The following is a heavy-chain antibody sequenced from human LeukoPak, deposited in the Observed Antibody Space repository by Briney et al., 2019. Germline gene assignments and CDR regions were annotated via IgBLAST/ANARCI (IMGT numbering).Heavy chain of an antibody. J-gene: IGHJ3*02. D-gene: IGHD4-17*01. CDR2: IIPIFGTA. Sequence: SVKVSCKASGGTFSSYVINWVRQAPGQGLEWMGGIIPIFGTANYAQKFQGRVTITADKSTSTAYMELSSLRSEDTAVYYCARGNDYGDYVLVLGAFDIWGQGTMVTVSS. CDR3: ARGNDYGDYVLVLGAFDI. V-gene: IGHV1-69*06. CDR1: GGTFSSYV.